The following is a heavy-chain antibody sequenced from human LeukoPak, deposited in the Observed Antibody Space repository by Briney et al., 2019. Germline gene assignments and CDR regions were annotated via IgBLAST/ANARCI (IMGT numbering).Heavy chain of an antibody. CDR2: IKSKTDGGTT. D-gene: IGHD6-13*01. CDR1: GFTFSNAW. Sequence: GGSLRLSCAASGFTFSNAWMSWVRQAPGKGLEWVGRIKSKTDGGTTDYAAPVKGRFTISRDDSKNTLYLQMNSLKTEDTAVYYCTTEGSLAYSSSWYEDLDAFDIWGQGTMVIVSS. V-gene: IGHV3-15*01. CDR3: TTEGSLAYSSSWYEDLDAFDI. J-gene: IGHJ3*02.